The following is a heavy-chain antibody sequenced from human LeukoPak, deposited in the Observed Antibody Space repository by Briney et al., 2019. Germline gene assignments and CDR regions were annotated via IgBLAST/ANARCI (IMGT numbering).Heavy chain of an antibody. CDR1: GYTFTGYY. Sequence: ASVKVSCKASGYTFTGYYMHWVRQAPGQGLEWMGWINPNSGGTNYAQKFRGRVTMTRDTSINTVYMDLSRLTSDDTALYYCARVISGYWYFDLWGRGTLVTVSS. CDR3: ARVISGYWYFDL. J-gene: IGHJ2*01. CDR2: INPNSGGT. V-gene: IGHV1-2*02.